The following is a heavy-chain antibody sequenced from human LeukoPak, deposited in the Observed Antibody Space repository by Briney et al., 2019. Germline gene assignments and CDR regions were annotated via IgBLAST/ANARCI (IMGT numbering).Heavy chain of an antibody. D-gene: IGHD4-17*01. CDR2: IYYSGST. CDR1: GGSISSYY. Sequence: SETLSLTCTVSGGSISSYYWSWIRQPPGKGLEWIGYIYYSGSTNYNPSLKSRVTISVDTSKNQFSLKLSSVTAADTAVYYCAREWYGDYGRYSDYWGQGTLVTVSS. J-gene: IGHJ4*02. V-gene: IGHV4-59*01. CDR3: AREWYGDYGRYSDY.